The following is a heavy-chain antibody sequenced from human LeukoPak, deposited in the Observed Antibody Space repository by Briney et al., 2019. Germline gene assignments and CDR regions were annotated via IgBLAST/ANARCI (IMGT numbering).Heavy chain of an antibody. J-gene: IGHJ4*02. V-gene: IGHV3-49*04. CDR2: IRSKAYGGTT. CDR1: GFTFWDYA. D-gene: IGHD6-6*01. Sequence: GGSLRLPCTASGFTFWDYAMSWVRQAPGKGVEGVGFIRSKAYGGTTEYAASVKGRFTISRDDSKSIAYLQMNSLTTEDTAVYYCTRVGASIAARAVFDYWGQGPLATVS. CDR3: TRVGASIAARAVFDY.